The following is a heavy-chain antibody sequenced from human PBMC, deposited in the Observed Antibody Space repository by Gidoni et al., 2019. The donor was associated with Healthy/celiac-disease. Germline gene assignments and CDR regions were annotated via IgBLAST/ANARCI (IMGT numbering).Heavy chain of an antibody. V-gene: IGHV3-9*01. J-gene: IGHJ4*02. Sequence: EVQLVESGGGLVQPGRSLRLSCAASGFTFDDYAMHWVRQAPGKGLGWVSGISWNSGSIGYADSVKGRFTISRDNAKNSLYLQMNSLRAEDTALYYCAKDDSSGWLGGVFGYWGQGTLVTVSS. CDR3: AKDDSSGWLGGVFGY. CDR1: GFTFDDYA. D-gene: IGHD6-19*01. CDR2: ISWNSGSI.